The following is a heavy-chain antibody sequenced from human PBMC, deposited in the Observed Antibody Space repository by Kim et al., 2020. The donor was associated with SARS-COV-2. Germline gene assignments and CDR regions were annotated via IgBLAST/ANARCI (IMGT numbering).Heavy chain of an antibody. J-gene: IGHJ3*02. D-gene: IGHD3-10*01. Sequence: SETLSLTCTVSGGSISSYYWSWIRQPPGKGLEWIGYIYYSGSTNYNPSLKSRVTISVDTSKNQFSLKLSSVTAADTAVYYCARVPSYYGSGSYYAFDIWGQGTMVTVSS. CDR2: IYYSGST. CDR3: ARVPSYYGSGSYYAFDI. V-gene: IGHV4-59*13. CDR1: GGSISSYY.